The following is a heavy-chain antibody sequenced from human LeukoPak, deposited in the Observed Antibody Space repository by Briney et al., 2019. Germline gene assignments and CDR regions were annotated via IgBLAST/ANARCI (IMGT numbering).Heavy chain of an antibody. Sequence: GGSLRLSCAASGFTVSSNYMSWVRQAPGKGLEWVSVIYSGGSTYYADSVKGRFTISRDNSKNTLYLQMNSLIAEDTAVYYCSKGGGIHVSFDYWGQGTLVTVSS. J-gene: IGHJ4*02. CDR2: IYSGGST. CDR1: GFTVSSNY. V-gene: IGHV3-66*01. CDR3: SKGGGIHVSFDY. D-gene: IGHD3-10*01.